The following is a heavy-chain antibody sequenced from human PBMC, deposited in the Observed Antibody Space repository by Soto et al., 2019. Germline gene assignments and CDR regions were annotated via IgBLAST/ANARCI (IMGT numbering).Heavy chain of an antibody. CDR3: ARESYYGSGGTVVGY. J-gene: IGHJ4*02. CDR1: GGSISSHY. CDR2: IYYSGST. V-gene: IGHV4-59*11. D-gene: IGHD3-10*01. Sequence: PSETLSLTCTVSGGSISSHYWSWIRQPPGKRLEWIGYIYYSGSTYYNPSLKSRVTISVDTSKNQFSLKLNSVTAADTAVYYCARESYYGSGGTVVGYWGLGTLVTVSS.